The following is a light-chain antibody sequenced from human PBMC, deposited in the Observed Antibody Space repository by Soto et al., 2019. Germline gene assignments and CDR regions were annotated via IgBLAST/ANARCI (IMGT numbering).Light chain of an antibody. CDR3: QQSHSNPIT. CDR1: QSISSY. J-gene: IGKJ5*01. CDR2: AAS. V-gene: IGKV1-39*01. Sequence: DIQITQSPSSLSASVGDIVTITCRTSQSISSYLSWYQQKPGEAPKLLIFAASSLQGGVSSRFSGSGSETDFTLTISSLQPEDFATYYCQQSHSNPITFGQGTRLEIK.